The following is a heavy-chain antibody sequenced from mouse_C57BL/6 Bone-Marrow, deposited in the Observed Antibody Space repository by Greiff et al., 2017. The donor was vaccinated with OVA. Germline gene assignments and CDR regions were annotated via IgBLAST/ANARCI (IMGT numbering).Heavy chain of an antibody. Sequence: VQVVESGPGLVQPSQSLSITCTVSGFSLTSYGVHWVRQSPGKGLEWLGVIWSGGSTDYNAAFISRLSISKDNSKSQVFLKMNSLQADDTAIYACARNFPPIATDYAMDYWGQGTSVTVSS. D-gene: IGHD1-1*01. J-gene: IGHJ4*01. CDR1: GFSLTSYG. CDR3: ARNFPPIATDYAMDY. CDR2: IWSGGST. V-gene: IGHV2-2*01.